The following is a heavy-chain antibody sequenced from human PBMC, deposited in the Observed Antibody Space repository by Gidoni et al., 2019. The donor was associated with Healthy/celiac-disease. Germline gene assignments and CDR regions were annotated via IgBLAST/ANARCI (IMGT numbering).Heavy chain of an antibody. CDR2: IWYDGSNK. Sequence: QVQLVESGGGVVQPGRSLRLSCAASGFTFSSYGMHWGRKAPGKGLEWVAVIWYDGSNKYYADSVKGRFTISRDNSKNTLYLQMNSLRAEDTAVYYCARDGPYLYYGSGSYYNGSTPFDYWGQGTLVTVSS. J-gene: IGHJ4*02. CDR3: ARDGPYLYYGSGSYYNGSTPFDY. V-gene: IGHV3-33*01. CDR1: GFTFSSYG. D-gene: IGHD3-10*01.